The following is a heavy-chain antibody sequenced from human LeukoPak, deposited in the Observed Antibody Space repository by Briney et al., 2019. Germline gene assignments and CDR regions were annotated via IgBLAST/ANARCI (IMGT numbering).Heavy chain of an antibody. D-gene: IGHD3-9*01. V-gene: IGHV3-23*01. CDR1: GFTFSSYA. CDR3: ARGDLLRYFDWLLQRQYNWFDP. Sequence: PGGSLRLSCAASGFTFSSYAMFWVRQAPGKGLEWVSGISGSGGTTYYADSVKGRFTISRDNSKNTLYLQMNSLRAEDTAVYYCARGDLLRYFDWLLQRQYNWFDPWGQGTLVTVSS. CDR2: ISGSGGTT. J-gene: IGHJ5*02.